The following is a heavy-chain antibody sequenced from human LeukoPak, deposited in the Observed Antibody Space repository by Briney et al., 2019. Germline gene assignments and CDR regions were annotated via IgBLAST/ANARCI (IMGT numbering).Heavy chain of an antibody. CDR3: ARDVADAFDI. Sequence: SQTLSLTCAISGDSVSSNTAAWNWIRQSPSRGLEWLGRTYYRSKWYNYYAVSVKSRITLNPDTSMNQFSLQLNSVTPEDTAVYYCARDVADAFDIWGQGTLVTVSS. V-gene: IGHV6-1*01. J-gene: IGHJ3*02. CDR1: GDSVSSNTAA. CDR2: TYYRSKWYN.